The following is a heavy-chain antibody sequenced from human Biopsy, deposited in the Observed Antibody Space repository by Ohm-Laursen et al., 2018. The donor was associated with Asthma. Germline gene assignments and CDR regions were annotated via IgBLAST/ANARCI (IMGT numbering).Heavy chain of an antibody. CDR1: GHSLTDLS. Sequence: ASVKVSCKISGHSLTDLSMHWVRQAPGQGLEWMGGHDHEEGGTVNARRFQGRVTMTEDTSTDTAYMELSSLSSGDTAVYYCASDFPKDYVRYNFQFWGQGTLVTVSS. J-gene: IGHJ4*02. CDR3: ASDFPKDYVRYNFQF. V-gene: IGHV1-24*01. CDR2: HDHEEGGT. D-gene: IGHD4-17*01.